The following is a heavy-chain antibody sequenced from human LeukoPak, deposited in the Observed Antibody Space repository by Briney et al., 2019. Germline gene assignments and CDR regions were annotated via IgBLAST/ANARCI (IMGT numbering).Heavy chain of an antibody. J-gene: IGHJ4*02. D-gene: IGHD1-26*01. CDR2: INANGGGT. CDR3: ARGRAVGEVPLPDY. CDR1: GYSFVDSF. Sequence: ASETVSCNTSGYSFVDSFLHWVRHRQGQGQEWVGIINANGGGTRYAQMFQGRVTMTRDVSTRTVYMELSSLTSEDTALYYCARGRAVGEVPLPDYWGRGTLVTVSS. V-gene: IGHV1-46*01.